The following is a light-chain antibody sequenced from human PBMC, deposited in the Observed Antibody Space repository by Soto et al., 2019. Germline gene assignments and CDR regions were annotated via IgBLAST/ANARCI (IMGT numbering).Light chain of an antibody. V-gene: IGKV4-1*01. CDR3: QQYYISPWT. Sequence: DIVMTQSPDSLAVSLGERTTINCKSSQSLLYSSTNKIYLAWYQQKEGQPPKLLFYWASTRQSGVPDRFSGSGSATNFNLTISSLQAEDVAVYFCQQYYISPWTFGQGTKAEIK. J-gene: IGKJ1*01. CDR2: WAS. CDR1: QSLLYSSTNKIY.